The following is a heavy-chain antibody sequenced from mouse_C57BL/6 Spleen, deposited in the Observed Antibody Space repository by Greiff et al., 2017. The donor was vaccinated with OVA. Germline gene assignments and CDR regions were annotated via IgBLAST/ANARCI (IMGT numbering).Heavy chain of an antibody. CDR2: ISDGGSYT. CDR1: GFTFSSYA. CDR3: ARDLERDAMDY. Sequence: EVQVVESGGGLVKPGGSLKLSCAASGFTFSSYAMSWVRQTPEKRLEWVATISDGGSYTYYPDNVKGRFTLSRDNAKNNLYLQMSHLKSEDTAMYYCARDLERDAMDYWGQGTSVTVSS. J-gene: IGHJ4*01. V-gene: IGHV5-4*01.